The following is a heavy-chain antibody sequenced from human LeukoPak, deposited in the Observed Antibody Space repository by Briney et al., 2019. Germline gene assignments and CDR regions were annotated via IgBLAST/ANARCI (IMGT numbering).Heavy chain of an antibody. CDR3: AKGVEATVTTLLD. J-gene: IGHJ4*02. CDR2: IDSDDSRT. D-gene: IGHD4-17*01. Sequence: GGSQRLSCAASGFTFSISWMHWVRQVPGKGLEWVARIDSDDSRTIYADSVKGRFTISRDDAKNTLYLQMNSLRAEDTAVYYCAKGVEATVTTLLDWGQGTLVTVSS. V-gene: IGHV3-74*01. CDR1: GFTFSISW.